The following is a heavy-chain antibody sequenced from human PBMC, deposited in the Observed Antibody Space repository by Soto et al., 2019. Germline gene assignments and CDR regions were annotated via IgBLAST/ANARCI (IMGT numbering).Heavy chain of an antibody. CDR2: IYYNGNT. CDR3: AREKRGIPDAFDI. Sequence: SETLSLTCTVSGGSISGYYWNWIRQSPGKGLEWIGLIYYNGNTNYNPSLKSRVTMTVDTSKNQFSLRLSSVTAADTAVYYCAREKRGIPDAFDIWGQGTMVTVSS. V-gene: IGHV4-59*01. D-gene: IGHD2-21*01. J-gene: IGHJ3*02. CDR1: GGSISGYY.